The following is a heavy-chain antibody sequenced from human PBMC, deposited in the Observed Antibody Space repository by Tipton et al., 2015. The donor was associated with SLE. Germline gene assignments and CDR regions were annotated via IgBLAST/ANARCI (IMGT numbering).Heavy chain of an antibody. D-gene: IGHD5-24*01. CDR2: IRSQPNDHAT. Sequence: GLVKPSETLSLTCTVSGGSISSSYYYWGWVRQASGKGLEWLGRIRSQPNDHATTYAASVKDRFTISRDDSKNTAYLQLNSLKTEDTAVYYCSRGETSTTWMDASGIWGQGTVVTVSS. V-gene: IGHV3-73*01. CDR1: GGSISSSYY. J-gene: IGHJ3*02. CDR3: SRGETSTTWMDASGI.